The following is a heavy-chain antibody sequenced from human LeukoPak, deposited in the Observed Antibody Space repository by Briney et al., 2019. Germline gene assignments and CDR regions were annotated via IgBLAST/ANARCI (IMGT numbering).Heavy chain of an antibody. V-gene: IGHV1-8*03. CDR1: GYTFTSYD. CDR2: MNPNSGNT. J-gene: IGHJ6*03. D-gene: IGHD4-23*01. CDR3: ARRAPTVVTQQGYYYYMDV. Sequence: GASVKVSCKASGYTFTSYDINWVRQATGQGLEWMGWMNPNSGNTGYAQKFQGRVTITRNTSISTAYMELRSLRSDDTAVYYCARRAPTVVTQQGYYYYMDVWGKGTTVTISS.